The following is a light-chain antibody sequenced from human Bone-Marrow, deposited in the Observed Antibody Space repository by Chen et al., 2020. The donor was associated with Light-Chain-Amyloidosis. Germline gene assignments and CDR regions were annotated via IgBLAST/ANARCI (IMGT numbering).Light chain of an antibody. J-gene: IGLJ3*02. CDR1: NIGSTS. CDR2: DDS. V-gene: IGLV3-21*02. Sequence: SYVLTQPSSVSVAPGQTATIACGGNNIGSTSVHGYQQTPGQAPLLVVYDDSDRPSGIPARFSASNAGNTAALTLSSVEAGEESDYYWQVSDRSSDRPVFGGGTKLTVL. CDR3: QVSDRSSDRPV.